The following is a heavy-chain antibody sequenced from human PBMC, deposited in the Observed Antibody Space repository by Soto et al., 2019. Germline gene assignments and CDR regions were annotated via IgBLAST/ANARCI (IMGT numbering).Heavy chain of an antibody. CDR2: VNGDGSST. CDR3: ARAYSSGWPLDY. J-gene: IGHJ4*02. CDR1: GFTFSSYW. V-gene: IGHV3-74*01. Sequence: GGSLRLSCPASGFTFSSYWIHWVRQAPGKGLLWVSRVNGDGSSTNYADSVKGRFTIFRDNDRNTVHLQMNSLGAEDTAVYYCARAYSSGWPLDYWGQGTLVTVSS. D-gene: IGHD6-19*01.